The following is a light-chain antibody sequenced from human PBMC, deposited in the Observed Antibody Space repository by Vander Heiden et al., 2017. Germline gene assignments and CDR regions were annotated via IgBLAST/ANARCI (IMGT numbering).Light chain of an antibody. V-gene: IGKV1-33*01. Sequence: DIQMTQSPSSLSASVGDRVTITCQASQDISNYLNWYQQKPGKAPKLLIYDASNLETGVPSRFSGSGSGTDFTFTISSLQPEDIETYYWQQYGNLLSLTFGGGTKVXIK. CDR1: QDISNY. J-gene: IGKJ4*01. CDR3: QQYGNLLSLT. CDR2: DAS.